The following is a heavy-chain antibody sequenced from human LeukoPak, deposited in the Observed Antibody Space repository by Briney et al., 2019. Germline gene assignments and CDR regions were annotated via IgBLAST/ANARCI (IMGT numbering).Heavy chain of an antibody. J-gene: IGHJ4*02. V-gene: IGHV3-9*01. CDR2: ISWNSGSI. Sequence: GGSLRLTCAASGFTFDDYAMHWVRQAPGKGLEWVSGISWNSGSIDYADSVKGRFTISRDNAKNSLYLQMNSLRAEDTAFYYCAKAEGFFGGYYDHWGQGTLVTVSS. CDR1: GFTFDDYA. CDR3: AKAEGFFGGYYDH. D-gene: IGHD4-23*01.